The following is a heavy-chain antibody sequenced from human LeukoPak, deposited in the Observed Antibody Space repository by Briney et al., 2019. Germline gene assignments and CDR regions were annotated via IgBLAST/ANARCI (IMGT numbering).Heavy chain of an antibody. J-gene: IGHJ4*02. CDR3: ARSTPVGYSYGQYYFDY. V-gene: IGHV1-46*01. CDR1: GYTFTSYY. D-gene: IGHD5-18*01. Sequence: GASVKVSCKASGYTFTSYYMHWVRQAPGQGLEWMGIINPSGGSTSYAQKFQGRVTMTRDMSTSTVYMELSSLRSEDTAVYYCARSTPVGYSYGQYYFDYWGQGTLVTVSS. CDR2: INPSGGST.